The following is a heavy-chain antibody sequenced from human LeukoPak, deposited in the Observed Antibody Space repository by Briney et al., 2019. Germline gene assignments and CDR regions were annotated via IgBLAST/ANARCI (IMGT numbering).Heavy chain of an antibody. CDR3: ARDRPGYSSSWYSDY. CDR1: GFTFSSYG. Sequence: GGSLRLSCAASGFTFSSYGMNWVRQAPGKGLEWASYISGSSSTIYYADSVKGRFTISRDNAKNSLYLQMNSLRDEDTAVYYCARDRPGYSSSWYSDYWGQGTLVAVSS. CDR2: ISGSSSTI. D-gene: IGHD6-13*01. V-gene: IGHV3-48*02. J-gene: IGHJ4*02.